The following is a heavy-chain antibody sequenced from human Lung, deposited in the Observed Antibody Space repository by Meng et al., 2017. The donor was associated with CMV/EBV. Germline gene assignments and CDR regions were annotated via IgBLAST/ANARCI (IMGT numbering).Heavy chain of an antibody. V-gene: IGHV3-21*01. J-gene: IGHJ4*02. Sequence: GGSXRLSCAASGFTFSTYPMIWVRQAPGKGLEWVSSISSSSYYIFYGDSVKGRFTVSRDNAKNSLFLQMNSLRAEDTAVYYCARAKDCSSTTCYGDYWGQGTLVTVSS. D-gene: IGHD2-2*01. CDR1: GFTFSTYP. CDR3: ARAKDCSSTTCYGDY. CDR2: ISSSSYYI.